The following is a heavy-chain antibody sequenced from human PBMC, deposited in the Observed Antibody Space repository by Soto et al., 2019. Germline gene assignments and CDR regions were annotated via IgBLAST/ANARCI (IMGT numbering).Heavy chain of an antibody. J-gene: IGHJ4*02. CDR3: AKDMIREHIVVVPAIPRYYFDY. CDR1: GFTFSSYA. D-gene: IGHD2-21*02. V-gene: IGHV3-23*01. CDR2: ISGSGGST. Sequence: GGSLRLSCAASGFTFSSYAMSWVRQAPGEGLEWVSAISGSGGSTYYADSVKGRFTISRDNSKNTLYLQMNSLRAEDTAVYYCAKDMIREHIVVVPAIPRYYFDYWGQGTLVPVYS.